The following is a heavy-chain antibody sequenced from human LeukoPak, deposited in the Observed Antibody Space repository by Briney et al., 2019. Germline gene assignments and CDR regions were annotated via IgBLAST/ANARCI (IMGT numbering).Heavy chain of an antibody. CDR1: GYTFTSYY. D-gene: IGHD6-13*01. CDR3: ARDRGSSSWYSYFDY. V-gene: IGHV1-46*01. Sequence: GASVKVSCKASGYTFTSYYMHWVRQAPGQGLEWMGIINPSGGSTSYAQKFQGRVTMTRDMSTSTVYMELSSLRSDDTAVYYCARDRGSSSWYSYFDYWGQGTLVTVSS. CDR2: INPSGGST. J-gene: IGHJ4*02.